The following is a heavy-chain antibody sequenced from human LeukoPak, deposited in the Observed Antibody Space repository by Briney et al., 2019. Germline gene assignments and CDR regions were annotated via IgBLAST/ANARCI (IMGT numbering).Heavy chain of an antibody. Sequence: PGGSLRLSCAASGLTFSSYGMHWVRQAPDKGLEWVAFIRFDGSNKQYAESVKGRFTISRANSNNTLYLQMNRLRAEDTAVHYCTKGDESDYWGQGTLVTVSA. CDR3: TKGDESDY. CDR1: GLTFSSYG. V-gene: IGHV3-30*02. CDR2: IRFDGSNK. J-gene: IGHJ4*02.